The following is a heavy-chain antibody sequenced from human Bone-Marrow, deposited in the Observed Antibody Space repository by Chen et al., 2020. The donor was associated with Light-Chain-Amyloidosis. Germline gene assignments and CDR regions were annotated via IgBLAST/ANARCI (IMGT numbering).Heavy chain of an antibody. V-gene: IGHV1-2*02. CDR1: GYTFTAHF. CDR2: INPKSGAT. D-gene: IGHD3-22*01. Sequence: QLQLVQSGAAVKRPGAAVKVTCEASGYTFTAHFLYWVRQAPGQGPEWMGLINPKSGATTYVQKFQGRLSLTRNTSISTAYMELSSLRSDDTAVYYCIFRGPDFDTWGRGSLVTVSS. J-gene: IGHJ4*02. CDR3: IFRGPDFDT.